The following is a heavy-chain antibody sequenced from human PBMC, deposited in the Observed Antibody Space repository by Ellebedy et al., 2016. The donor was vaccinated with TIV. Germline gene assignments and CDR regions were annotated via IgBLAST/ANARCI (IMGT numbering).Heavy chain of an antibody. D-gene: IGHD3-10*01. J-gene: IGHJ4*02. V-gene: IGHV3-7*01. CDR3: ARDHSGSNAFDY. CDR2: IKQDGSEK. CDR1: GFTFSSHW. Sequence: GESLKISXAASGFTFSSHWMSWVRQAPGKGLEWVANIKQDGSEKYYVDSVKGRFTISRDNAKNSLYLQMNSLRAEDTAVYYCARDHSGSNAFDYWGQGTLVTVSS.